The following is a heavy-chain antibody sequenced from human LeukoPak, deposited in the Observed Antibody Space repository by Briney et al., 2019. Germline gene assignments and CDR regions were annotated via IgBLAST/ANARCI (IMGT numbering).Heavy chain of an antibody. V-gene: IGHV3-30*14. CDR2: ISYDGSNK. J-gene: IGHJ4*02. D-gene: IGHD5-18*01. CDR1: GFTLVSNA. CDR3: ARDDTVSSFYY. Sequence: GESLKISGAASGFTLVSNAMHGARKPPGKGLEWAPVISYDGSNKYYADSVMGRFTISRDNSKNTLYLQMNSLRAEDTAVYYCARDDTVSSFYYWVQGNVVIVSS.